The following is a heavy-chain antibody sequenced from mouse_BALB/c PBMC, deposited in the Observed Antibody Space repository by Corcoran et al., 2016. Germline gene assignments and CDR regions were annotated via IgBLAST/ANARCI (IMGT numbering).Heavy chain of an antibody. D-gene: IGHD4-1*01. Sequence: EVQLQQAGAELVMPGDSVKLSCTASGFNIKDNYMHWVKQRPEQGLEVNGRIDPANGNTKYDPKFQGKATITADTSSNTAYLQLSSLTSEDTAVYYCARSNWFDYWGQGTTLTVSS. V-gene: IGHV14-3*02. CDR2: IDPANGNT. J-gene: IGHJ2*01. CDR3: ARSNWFDY. CDR1: GFNIKDNY.